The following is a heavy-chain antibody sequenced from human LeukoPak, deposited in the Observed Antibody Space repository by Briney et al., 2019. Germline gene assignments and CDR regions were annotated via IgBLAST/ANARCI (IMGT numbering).Heavy chain of an antibody. V-gene: IGHV1-18*01. Sequence: ASVKVSCKASGYTFTSYGISWVRQAPGQGLEWMGWISAYNGNTNYARKLQGRVTMTTDTSTSTAYMELRSLRSDDTAVYYCARDLDMVRDNWFDPWGQGTLVTVSS. CDR3: ARDLDMVRDNWFDP. CDR2: ISAYNGNT. CDR1: GYTFTSYG. D-gene: IGHD3-10*01. J-gene: IGHJ5*02.